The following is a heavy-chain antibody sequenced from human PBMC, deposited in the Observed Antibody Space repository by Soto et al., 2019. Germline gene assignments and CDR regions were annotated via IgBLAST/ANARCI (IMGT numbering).Heavy chain of an antibody. V-gene: IGHV4-4*07. CDR3: ARGQRFSDWFDP. J-gene: IGHJ5*02. CDR2: IYSSGST. Sequence: QVHLQESGPGLVKPSETLSLTCTVSGGAISTYYWTWIRQPAGKGLEWIGRIYSSGSTTYNPSLQSIATMSLHTSIIQSSLALTSVTAADTAVYYCARGQRFSDWFDPWGQGTLVTVSS. D-gene: IGHD3-3*01. CDR1: GGAISTYY.